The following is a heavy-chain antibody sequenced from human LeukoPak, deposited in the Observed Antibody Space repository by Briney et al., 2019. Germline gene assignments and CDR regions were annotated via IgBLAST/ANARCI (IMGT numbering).Heavy chain of an antibody. CDR2: IFYSGST. CDR3: ARGYYDSSPGD. CDR1: GGSLSGYY. V-gene: IGHV4-59*01. J-gene: IGHJ4*02. Sequence: SETLSLTCAVYGGSLSGYYWSWIRQPPGKGLEWIGYIFYSGSTNYNPSLKSRVTITVDTSKNQFSLKLRSVTAADTAVYYCARGYYDSSPGDWGQGTLVTVSS. D-gene: IGHD3-22*01.